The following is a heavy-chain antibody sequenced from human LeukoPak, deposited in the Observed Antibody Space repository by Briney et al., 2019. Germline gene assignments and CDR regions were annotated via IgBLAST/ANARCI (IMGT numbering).Heavy chain of an antibody. CDR1: GGSFSGYY. Sequence: KPSETLSLTCAVYGGSFSGYYWSWIRQPPGKGLEWIGEINHSGSTNYNPSLKSRVTISVDTSKNQFSLKLSSVTAADTAVYYCAREGEAVAGTRNYYYYMDVWGKGTTVTVSS. J-gene: IGHJ6*03. D-gene: IGHD6-19*01. CDR3: AREGEAVAGTRNYYYYMDV. CDR2: INHSGST. V-gene: IGHV4-34*01.